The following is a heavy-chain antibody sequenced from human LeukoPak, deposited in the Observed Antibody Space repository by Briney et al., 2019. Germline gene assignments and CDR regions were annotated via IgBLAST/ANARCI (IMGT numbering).Heavy chain of an antibody. CDR3: AREAAGYSSGWLDY. Sequence: SGGSLRLSCAASGFTFSSYWMHWVRQAPGKGLVWVSRISPDGSSALYADSVKGRFTISRDNAKNTLYLQMNSLRAEDTAVYYCAREAAGYSSGWLDYWGQGTLVTVSS. CDR2: ISPDGSSA. J-gene: IGHJ4*02. CDR1: GFTFSSYW. V-gene: IGHV3-74*01. D-gene: IGHD6-19*01.